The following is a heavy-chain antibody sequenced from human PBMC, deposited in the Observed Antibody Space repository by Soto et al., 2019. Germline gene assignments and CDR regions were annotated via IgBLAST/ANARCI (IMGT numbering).Heavy chain of an antibody. V-gene: IGHV1-69*19. CDR3: ARAQGVQCQLLSAFDI. CDR2: IIPMFGST. Sequence: QVQLVQSGAEVKKPGSSVKVSCKASGGTFSTYSVSWVRQAPGQGLEWMGGIIPMFGSTKYAQTFQDRVTVSVHQSTRTFYMELSTLSSGDTAVYSCARAQGVQCQLLSAFDIWGQGTKVTVSS. J-gene: IGHJ3*02. CDR1: GGTFSTYS. D-gene: IGHD2-2*01.